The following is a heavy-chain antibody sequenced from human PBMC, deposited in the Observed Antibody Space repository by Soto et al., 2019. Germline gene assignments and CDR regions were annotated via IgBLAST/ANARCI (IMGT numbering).Heavy chain of an antibody. CDR2: TSGDGINT. Sequence: PGGSLRLSCAASGFNFGFFGMHWVRQAPGKGLEWVAFTSGDGINTQYADSVRGRFTLSRDYSRKTMYLQMDSLRDEDTALYYCARGNLRFVLDSRGLGTPVPVSS. CDR3: ARGNLRFVLDS. D-gene: IGHD6-6*01. V-gene: IGHV3-30*03. J-gene: IGHJ4*02. CDR1: GFNFGFFG.